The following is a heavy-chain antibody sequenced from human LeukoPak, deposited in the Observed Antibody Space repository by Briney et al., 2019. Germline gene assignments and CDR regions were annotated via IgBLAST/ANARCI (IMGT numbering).Heavy chain of an antibody. J-gene: IGHJ6*02. D-gene: IGHD1-1*01. CDR2: IIPIFGTA. V-gene: IGHV1-69*13. CDR3: AGVHNWNDWVVHYYYGMDV. CDR1: GGTFSSYA. Sequence: SVKVSCKASGGTFSSYAISWVRQAPGQGLEWMGGIIPIFGTANYAQKFQGRVTITADESTSTAYMELRSLRSEDTAVYYCAGVHNWNDWVVHYYYGMDVWGQGTTVTVSS.